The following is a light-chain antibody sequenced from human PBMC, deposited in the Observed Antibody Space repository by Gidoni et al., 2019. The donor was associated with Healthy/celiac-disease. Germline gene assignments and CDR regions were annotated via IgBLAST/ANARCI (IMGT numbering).Light chain of an antibody. CDR2: GAS. V-gene: IGKV3-15*01. Sequence: ETVLTQSPVTLSVSSGERAALSCRASETIDYKLAWYQQKPGQAPRLLIYGASIRATSVPDRFRGSGSGTEFTLTISSLQSEDFAFYYCQQYSNWPPFTFGGGTKVEMK. CDR3: QQYSNWPPFT. CDR1: ETIDYK. J-gene: IGKJ4*01.